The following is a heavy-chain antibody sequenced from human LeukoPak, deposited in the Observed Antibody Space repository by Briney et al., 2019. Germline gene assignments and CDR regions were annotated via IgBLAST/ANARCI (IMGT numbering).Heavy chain of an antibody. CDR1: GFTFSSYS. D-gene: IGHD6-13*01. V-gene: IGHV3-21*01. CDR2: ISSSSSFI. CDR3: ARARGPRAAAGPFDY. J-gene: IGHJ4*02. Sequence: GGSLRLSCAASGFTFSSYSMNWVRQAPGKGLEWVSSISSSSSFIYYADSVKGRFTISRDNAKNSLYLQMNSLRAEDTAVYYCARARGPRAAAGPFDYWGQGTLVTVSS.